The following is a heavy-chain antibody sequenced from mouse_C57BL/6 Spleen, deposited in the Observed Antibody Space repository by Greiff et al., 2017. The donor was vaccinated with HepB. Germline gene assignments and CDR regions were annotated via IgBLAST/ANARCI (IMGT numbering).Heavy chain of an antibody. V-gene: IGHV5-4*01. CDR2: ISDGGSYT. CDR1: GFTFSSYA. Sequence: EVQLQESGGGLVKPGGSLKLSCAASGFTFSSYAMSWVRQTPEKRLEWVATISDGGSYTYYPDNVKGRFTISRDNAKNNLYLQMSHLKSEDTAMYYCARDEGDLDYFDYWGQGTTLTVSS. J-gene: IGHJ2*01. CDR3: ARDEGDLDYFDY.